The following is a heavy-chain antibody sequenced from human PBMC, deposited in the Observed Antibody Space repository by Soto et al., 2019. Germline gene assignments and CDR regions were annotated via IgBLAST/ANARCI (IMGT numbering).Heavy chain of an antibody. V-gene: IGHV4-39*02. D-gene: IGHD3-10*01. CDR1: GGSISSSSYY. J-gene: IGHJ6*02. CDR2: IYYSGST. Sequence: SETLSLTCTVSGGSISSSSYYWGWIRQPPGKGLEWIGSIYYSGSTYYNPSLKSRVTISVDTSKNQFSLKLSSVTAADTAVYYCARESSGHMVPSYGMDVWGQGTTVTVSS. CDR3: ARESSGHMVPSYGMDV.